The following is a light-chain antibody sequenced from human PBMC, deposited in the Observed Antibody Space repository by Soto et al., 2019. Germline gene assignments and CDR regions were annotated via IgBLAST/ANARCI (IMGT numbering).Light chain of an antibody. J-gene: IGKJ2*01. CDR3: QQCDNSPCT. CDR2: WAY. CDR1: QTISSSSNNSNC. Sequence: DIVMTQSPDSLAVSLGERATINCKSVQTISSSSNNSNCLGWFQQKPGQPPKLLIYWAYTQQYGVPDRFSGSGSGTDCTVTISSLQAEDGAVYYCQQCDNSPCTFSQGTKLESK. V-gene: IGKV4-1*01.